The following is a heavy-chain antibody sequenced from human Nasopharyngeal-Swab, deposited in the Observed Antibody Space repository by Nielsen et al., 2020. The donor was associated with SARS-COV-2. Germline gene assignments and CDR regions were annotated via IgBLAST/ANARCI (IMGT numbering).Heavy chain of an antibody. CDR3: AKVGFLATTTEGYFDY. CDR2: INQDGSEK. D-gene: IGHD1-26*01. Sequence: GESLKISCAASGFTLGNYWMSWVRQAPGKGLEWVANINQDGSEKYYLDSVKGRFTISRDNSKNTLYLQMNSLRAEDTAVYYCAKVGFLATTTEGYFDYWGQGTLVTVSS. V-gene: IGHV3-7*03. CDR1: GFTLGNYW. J-gene: IGHJ4*02.